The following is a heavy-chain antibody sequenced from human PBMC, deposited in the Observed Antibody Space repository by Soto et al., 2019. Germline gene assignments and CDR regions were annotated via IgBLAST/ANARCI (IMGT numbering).Heavy chain of an antibody. CDR1: GGSISSYY. D-gene: IGHD4-4*01. CDR3: ARAGYSNYVLDY. V-gene: IGHV4-59*08. J-gene: IGHJ4*02. CDR2: IYYSGST. Sequence: SETLSLTCTVSGGSISSYYWSWIRQPPGKGLEWIGYIYYSGSTNYNPSLKSRVTISVDTSKNQFSLKLSSVTAADTAVYYCARAGYSNYVLDYWGQGSLVTVSS.